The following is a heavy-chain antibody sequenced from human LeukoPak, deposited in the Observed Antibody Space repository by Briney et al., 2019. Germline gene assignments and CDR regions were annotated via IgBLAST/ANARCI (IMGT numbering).Heavy chain of an antibody. CDR2: IYSGGST. J-gene: IGHJ3*02. CDR3: ARDPYRIAADDI. Sequence: GGSLRLSCAASGFTVSSNYMSWVRQAPGKGLEWVSVIYSGGSTYYADSVKGRFTISRDSSKNTLYLQMNSLRAEDTAVYYCARDPYRIAADDIWGQGTMVTVSS. CDR1: GFTVSSNY. V-gene: IGHV3-66*01. D-gene: IGHD6-13*01.